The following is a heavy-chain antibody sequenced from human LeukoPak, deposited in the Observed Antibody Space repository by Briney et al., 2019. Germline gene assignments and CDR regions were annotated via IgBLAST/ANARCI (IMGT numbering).Heavy chain of an antibody. CDR2: ISSNGGST. Sequence: PGGSLRLSCAASGFTFSNYAMHWVRQAPGKGLEYVSAISSNGGSTYYADSVKGRFTISRDNSKNTLYLQMNSLRAEDTAVYYCAKDYKSYYDFWSGYSAYFDYWGQGTLVTVSS. V-gene: IGHV3-64*02. CDR3: AKDYKSYYDFWSGYSAYFDY. D-gene: IGHD3-3*01. J-gene: IGHJ4*02. CDR1: GFTFSNYA.